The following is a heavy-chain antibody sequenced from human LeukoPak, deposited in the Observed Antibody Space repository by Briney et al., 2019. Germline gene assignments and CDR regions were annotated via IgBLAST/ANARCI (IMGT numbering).Heavy chain of an antibody. Sequence: GGSLRLSCAASGFTFSSYAMSWVRQAPGKGLEWVSAISGSGGSTYYADSVKGRFTISRDSAKNSLYLQMNSLRAEDTAVYYCARRVPNYGMDVWGQGTTVTVSS. CDR2: ISGSGGST. D-gene: IGHD4/OR15-4a*01. CDR3: ARRVPNYGMDV. CDR1: GFTFSSYA. V-gene: IGHV3-23*01. J-gene: IGHJ6*02.